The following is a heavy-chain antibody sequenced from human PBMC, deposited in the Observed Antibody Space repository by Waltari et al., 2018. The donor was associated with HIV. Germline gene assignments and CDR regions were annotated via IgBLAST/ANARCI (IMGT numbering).Heavy chain of an antibody. CDR1: EHAFSRSV. Sequence: QVQLQHSPHQFKKSGTSVQISCTFSEHAFSRSVINWVRQAPGQGLEWIGLIDTKTGSPTYAQVFSGLLILSLDTSVTTSYLQIRALKTNDTATYYCAEGYGAFDFDYWGQGTLITVSP. J-gene: IGHJ4*02. V-gene: IGHV7-4-1*01. CDR2: IDTKTGSP. D-gene: IGHD2-15*01. CDR3: AEGYGAFDFDY.